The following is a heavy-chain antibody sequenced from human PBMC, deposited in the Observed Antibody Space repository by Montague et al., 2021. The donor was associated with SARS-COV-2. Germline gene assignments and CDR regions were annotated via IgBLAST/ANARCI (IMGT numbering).Heavy chain of an antibody. D-gene: IGHD3-3*01. CDR2: IYSGVSST. CDR1: GFTFSNYA. V-gene: IGHV3-23*03. J-gene: IGHJ4*02. Sequence: SLRLSCAASGFTFSNYAMSWVRQAPGKVLEWVSVIYSGVSSTYYXDSXKVRFTISRDNSKNTLYLQINSLRAEDTAVYYCAKDPYYDFWSGYYFDYWGQGTLVTVSS. CDR3: AKDPYYDFWSGYYFDY.